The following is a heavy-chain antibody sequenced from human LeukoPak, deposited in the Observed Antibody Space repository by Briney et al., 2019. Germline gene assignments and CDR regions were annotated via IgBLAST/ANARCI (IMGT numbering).Heavy chain of an antibody. J-gene: IGHJ4*02. D-gene: IGHD6-13*01. CDR3: ARIGQQLAFDY. Sequence: PGESLRLSCAASGFTFSSYEMNWVRQAPGKGLEWVSYISSSGSTKYHADSVKGRFTISRDNAKNSLYLQMNSLRAEDTAVYYCARIGQQLAFDYWGQGALVTISS. V-gene: IGHV3-48*03. CDR2: ISSSGSTK. CDR1: GFTFSSYE.